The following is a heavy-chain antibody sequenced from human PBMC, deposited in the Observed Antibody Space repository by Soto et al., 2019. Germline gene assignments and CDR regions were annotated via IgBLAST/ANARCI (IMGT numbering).Heavy chain of an antibody. J-gene: IGHJ4*02. CDR2: IYYSGST. CDR1: GGSISSGDYY. CDR3: ARVDCTNGVCYTSFDY. Sequence: PSETLSLTCTVSGGSISSGDYYWSWIRQPPGKGLEWIGYIYYSGSTYYNPSLKSRVTISVDTSKNQFSLKLSSVTAADTAVYYCARVDCTNGVCYTSFDYWGQGTLVTVSS. V-gene: IGHV4-30-4*01. D-gene: IGHD2-8*01.